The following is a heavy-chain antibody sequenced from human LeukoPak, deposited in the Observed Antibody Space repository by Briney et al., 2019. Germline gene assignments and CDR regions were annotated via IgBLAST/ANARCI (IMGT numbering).Heavy chain of an antibody. CDR3: ARVGVVVVAAIYYGMDV. CDR2: ISAYNGNT. Sequence: ASVKVSCKASGYTFTSYGISWVRQAPGQGLEWMGWISAYNGNTNYAQKLQGRVTMTTDTSTSTAYMELRSLRSDDTAVYYCARVGVVVVAAIYYGMDVWGQGTTVTVSS. J-gene: IGHJ6*02. V-gene: IGHV1-18*01. CDR1: GYTFTSYG. D-gene: IGHD2-15*01.